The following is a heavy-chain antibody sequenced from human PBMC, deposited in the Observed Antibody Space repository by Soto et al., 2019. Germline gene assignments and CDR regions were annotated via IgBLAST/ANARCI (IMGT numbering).Heavy chain of an antibody. CDR1: GFTFSSYT. J-gene: IGHJ4*02. D-gene: IGHD4-17*01. CDR3: AKDLRPDGVWDFDY. CDR2: INSGGRT. V-gene: IGHV3-23*01. Sequence: EVQLLESGGGLVQPGGSLRLSCAASGFTFSSYTMNWVRQAPGKGLEWVSGINSGGRTYYADSVKGRFTISRDDSKNTPYLQIISLRAEDTAAYYCAKDLRPDGVWDFDYWGQGTLVTVSS.